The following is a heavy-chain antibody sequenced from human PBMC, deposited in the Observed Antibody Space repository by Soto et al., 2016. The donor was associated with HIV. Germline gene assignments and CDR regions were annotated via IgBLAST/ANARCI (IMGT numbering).Heavy chain of an antibody. CDR1: GFTFSSYA. J-gene: IGHJ5*02. CDR2: ISTDGGTT. Sequence: EVQLVESGGGLVQPGGSLRLSCAASGFTFSSYAMHWVRQAPGKGLEYVSGISTDGGTTYYANSVKGRFTISRDDSKKTLYLQMGSLKTEDMAVYYCARGGDDPPQYQQRGTRRWFDPVGPGNPGTVSS. CDR3: ARGGDDPPQYQQRGTRRWFDP. V-gene: IGHV3-64*01. D-gene: IGHD2-15*01.